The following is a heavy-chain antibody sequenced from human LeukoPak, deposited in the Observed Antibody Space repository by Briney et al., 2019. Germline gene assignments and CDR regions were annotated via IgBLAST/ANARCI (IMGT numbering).Heavy chain of an antibody. D-gene: IGHD2-21*02. CDR2: IWYDGSNK. V-gene: IGHV3-33*01. CDR3: AREPTHCGGDCPCDY. CDR1: GFTFSTYG. J-gene: IGHJ4*02. Sequence: PGRSLRLSCAASGFTFSTYGMHWVRQAPGKGLEWLAVIWYDGSNKYYAESVKGRFTISRDNSKNTLYLQMNSLRAEDTAVYYCAREPTHCGGDCPCDYWGQGTLVTVSS.